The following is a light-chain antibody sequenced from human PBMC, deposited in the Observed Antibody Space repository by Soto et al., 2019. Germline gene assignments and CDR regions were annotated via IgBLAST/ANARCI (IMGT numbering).Light chain of an antibody. CDR3: LQHNNFPRP. CDR1: QGIRID. J-gene: IGKJ1*01. V-gene: IGKV1-17*02. CDR2: GAS. Sequence: DIQMTQSPSSLSASVGDRVTITCRASQGIRIDLGWFQQRPGKAPKRLIYGASSLQSGVPSRFSGSGYGTEFTLTISNLQPEDFATYYCLQHNNFPRPFGQGTKVEIK.